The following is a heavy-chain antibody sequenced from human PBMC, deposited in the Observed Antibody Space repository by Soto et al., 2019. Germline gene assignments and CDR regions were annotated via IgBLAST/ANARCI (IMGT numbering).Heavy chain of an antibody. V-gene: IGHV3-74*01. J-gene: IGHJ5*02. D-gene: IGHD2-2*01. CDR3: ARDQPKTSDP. Sequence: PGGSLRLSCGSSGFTFGNYWMHWVRQTPGKGLVWVARISGDGRSTYYADSVKGRFTISRDNANSTLYLQMSSLRVEDTAVYFCARDQPKTSDPWGQGTQVTVSS. CDR1: GFTFGNYW. CDR2: ISGDGRST.